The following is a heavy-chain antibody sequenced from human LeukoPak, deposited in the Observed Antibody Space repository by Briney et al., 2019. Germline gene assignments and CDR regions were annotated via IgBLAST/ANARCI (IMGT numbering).Heavy chain of an antibody. D-gene: IGHD3-10*01. V-gene: IGHV1-18*01. J-gene: IGHJ4*02. Sequence: ASVKVSCKASGYTFTSYGISWVRQAPGQGLEWMGWISAYNGNTNYAQKLQGRVTMTTDTSTSTAYMELRSLRSDDTAVYYCARGLTGRFRELLGSYWGQGTLVTVSS. CDR3: ARGLTGRFRELLGSY. CDR2: ISAYNGNT. CDR1: GYTFTSYG.